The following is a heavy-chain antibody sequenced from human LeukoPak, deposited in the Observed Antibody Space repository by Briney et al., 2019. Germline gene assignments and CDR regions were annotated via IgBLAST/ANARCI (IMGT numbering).Heavy chain of an antibody. V-gene: IGHV3-21*01. CDR1: SGSISNYY. D-gene: IGHD5-24*01. CDR3: ARPPWAVEGPRFDP. Sequence: ETLSLTCNVSSGSISNYYWSWIRQPPGKGLEWVSSISSSSSYIYYADSVKGRFTISRDNAKNSLYLQMNSLRAEDTAVYYCARPPWAVEGPRFDPWGQGTLVTVSS. J-gene: IGHJ5*02. CDR2: ISSSSSYI.